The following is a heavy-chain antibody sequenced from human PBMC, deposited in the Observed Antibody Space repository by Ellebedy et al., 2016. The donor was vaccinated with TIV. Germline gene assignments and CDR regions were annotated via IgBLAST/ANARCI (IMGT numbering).Heavy chain of an antibody. J-gene: IGHJ4*02. CDR1: GFTFSSYA. Sequence: GESLKISCAASGFTFSSYAMHWVRQAPGKGLEWVAVISYDGSNKYYADSVKGRFTISRDNSKNTLYLQMNSLRAEDTAVYYCASPMVRGGGIDYWGQGTLVTVSS. CDR3: ASPMVRGGGIDY. V-gene: IGHV3-30-3*01. D-gene: IGHD3-10*01. CDR2: ISYDGSNK.